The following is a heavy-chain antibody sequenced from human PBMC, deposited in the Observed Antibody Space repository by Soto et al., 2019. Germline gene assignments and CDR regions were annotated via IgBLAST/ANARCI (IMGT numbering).Heavy chain of an antibody. CDR3: AREVWVAGLLVGSGGFQH. CDR2: ISSSSSYI. CDR1: GFTFSSYS. D-gene: IGHD6-19*01. V-gene: IGHV3-21*01. J-gene: IGHJ1*01. Sequence: RRLSCAASGFTFSSYSMNWVRQAPGKGLEWVSSISSSSSYIYYADSVKGRFTISRDNAKNSLYLQMNSLRAEDTAVYYCAREVWVAGLLVGSGGFQHWGQGTLVTVSS.